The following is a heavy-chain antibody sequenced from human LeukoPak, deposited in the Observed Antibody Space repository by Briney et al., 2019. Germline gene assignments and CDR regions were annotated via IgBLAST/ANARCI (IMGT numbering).Heavy chain of an antibody. V-gene: IGHV4-4*07. Sequence: GLEWLGRIYSSGSTNYNPSLRSRVTMSVDTSKNQFSLKLSSVTAADTAVYYCARRGDHFDYWGQGTLVTVSS. CDR2: IYSSGST. CDR3: ARRGDHFDY. J-gene: IGHJ4*02. D-gene: IGHD2-21*01.